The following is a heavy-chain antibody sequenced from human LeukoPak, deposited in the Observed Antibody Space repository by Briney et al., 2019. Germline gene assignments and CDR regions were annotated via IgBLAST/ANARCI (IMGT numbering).Heavy chain of an antibody. CDR1: GFTFSSYW. D-gene: IGHD3-22*01. Sequence: GGSLRLSCAASGFTFSSYWVSWVRQAPGKGLEWVANIKQDGSEKYYVDSVKGRFTISRDNAKNSLYLQMNSLRAEDTAVYYCAKDYYYDSSGYLPYYFDYWGQGTLVTVSS. J-gene: IGHJ4*02. CDR3: AKDYYYDSSGYLPYYFDY. CDR2: IKQDGSEK. V-gene: IGHV3-7*01.